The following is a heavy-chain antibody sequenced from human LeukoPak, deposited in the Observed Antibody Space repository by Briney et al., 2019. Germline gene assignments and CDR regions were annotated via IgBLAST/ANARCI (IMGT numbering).Heavy chain of an antibody. V-gene: IGHV3-48*03. CDR1: GFTFSSYA. CDR3: AELGITMIGGV. D-gene: IGHD3-10*02. Sequence: GGSLRLSCAASGFTFSSYAMNWVRQAPGKGLEWVSYISSSGSTIYYVDSVKGRFTISRDNAKNSLYLQMNSLRAEDTAVYYCAELGITMIGGVWGKGTTVTISS. CDR2: ISSSGSTI. J-gene: IGHJ6*04.